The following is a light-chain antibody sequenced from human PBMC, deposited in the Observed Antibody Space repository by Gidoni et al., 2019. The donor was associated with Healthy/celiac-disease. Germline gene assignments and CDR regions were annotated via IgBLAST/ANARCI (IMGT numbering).Light chain of an antibody. CDR3: CSYAGSFYV. CDR1: RSDVGGYNY. Sequence: QYALTQPRPGSGSPGQSVTISCTGTRSDVGGYNYVSWYQQHPGKAPKLVIYDVSKRPSGVLDRFSGSKSGNTASLTISGLQAEDEADYYCCSYAGSFYVFGTGTKVTVL. CDR2: DVS. J-gene: IGLJ1*01. V-gene: IGLV2-11*01.